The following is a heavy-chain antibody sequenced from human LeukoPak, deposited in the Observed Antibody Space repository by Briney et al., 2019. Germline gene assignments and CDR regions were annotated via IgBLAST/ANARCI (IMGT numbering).Heavy chain of an antibody. D-gene: IGHD1-1*01. J-gene: IGHJ4*02. CDR3: ARVDSLSRPYFDY. V-gene: IGHV1-46*01. CDR1: GYTFTSYG. Sequence: ASVKVSCKASGYTFTSYGISWVRQAPGQGLEWMGIINPNAGTTSYAQKFQGRVTVTRDTSTSTVYMELSSLRSEDTAVYYCARVDSLSRPYFDYWGQGTLVTVSS. CDR2: INPNAGTT.